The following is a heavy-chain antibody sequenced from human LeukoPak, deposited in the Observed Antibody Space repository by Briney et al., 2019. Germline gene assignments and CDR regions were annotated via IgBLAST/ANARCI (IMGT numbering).Heavy chain of an antibody. D-gene: IGHD6-19*01. Sequence: SETLSLTCAVYGGSFSGYYWSWISQPLGKGLEWIGEINHSGSTNYNPSLKSRVTISVDTSKNQFSLKLSSVTAADTAVYYCARGRGSSGWVRRFDPWGQGTLVTVSS. V-gene: IGHV4-34*01. CDR3: ARGRGSSGWVRRFDP. CDR2: INHSGST. CDR1: GGSFSGYY. J-gene: IGHJ5*02.